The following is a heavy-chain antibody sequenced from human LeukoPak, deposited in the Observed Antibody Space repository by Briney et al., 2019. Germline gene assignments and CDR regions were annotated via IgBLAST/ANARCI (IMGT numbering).Heavy chain of an antibody. CDR2: MNPNSGNT. CDR1: GYTFTSYD. J-gene: IGHJ5*02. Sequence: ASVKVSCKASGYTFTSYDINWVRQATGQGLGWMGWMNPNSGNTGYAQKFQGRVTMTRNTSISTAYMELSSLRSEDTAVYYCAREDRRITMVRGVQNWFDPWGQGTLVTVSS. CDR3: AREDRRITMVRGVQNWFDP. V-gene: IGHV1-8*01. D-gene: IGHD3-10*01.